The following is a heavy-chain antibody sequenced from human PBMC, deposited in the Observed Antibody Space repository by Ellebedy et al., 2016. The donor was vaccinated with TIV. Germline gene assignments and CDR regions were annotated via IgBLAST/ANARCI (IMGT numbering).Heavy chain of an antibody. Sequence: MPSETLSLTCTVSGGSISSYYWSWIRQPAGKGLGWIGRIYTSGSTNYNPSLQSRVTMSVDTSKNQFSLKLSSVTAAGTAVYYCAGGYSSGWTDYWGQGTLVTVSS. V-gene: IGHV4-4*07. J-gene: IGHJ4*02. CDR3: AGGYSSGWTDY. CDR1: GGSISSYY. D-gene: IGHD6-19*01. CDR2: IYTSGST.